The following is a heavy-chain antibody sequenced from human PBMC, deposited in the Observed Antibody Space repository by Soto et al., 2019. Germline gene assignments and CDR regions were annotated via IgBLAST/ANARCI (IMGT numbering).Heavy chain of an antibody. Sequence: GGSLRLACAASGFTFSNYAMHWVRQAPGKGLEWVAIVSYDGDNEYYADSVRGRFFISRDNSRNTLYLQTSSLRHEDTAVYFCAKEEGLLNWFHPWGQGTLVSGSS. CDR3: AKEEGLLNWFHP. J-gene: IGHJ5*02. CDR2: VSYDGDNE. V-gene: IGHV3-30*18. CDR1: GFTFSNYA. D-gene: IGHD1-26*01.